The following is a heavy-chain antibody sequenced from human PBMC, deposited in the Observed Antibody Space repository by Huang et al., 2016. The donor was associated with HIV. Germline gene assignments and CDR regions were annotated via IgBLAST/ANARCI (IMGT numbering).Heavy chain of an antibody. CDR3: ARGPIRFLAWLLNFDY. D-gene: IGHD3-3*01. CDR1: CFTFSSDG. CDR2: ISYDEDNK. Sequence: QILLIESGGGVVQPGRSLRLSCAASCFTFSSDGMHWVRQAPGEGLEVVAVISYDEDNKYYADSVRGLFTISRDNSKNTLYLQMNSLRIEDAAVYYCARGPIRFLAWLLNFDYWGQGALVTVSS. J-gene: IGHJ4*02. V-gene: IGHV3-30*03.